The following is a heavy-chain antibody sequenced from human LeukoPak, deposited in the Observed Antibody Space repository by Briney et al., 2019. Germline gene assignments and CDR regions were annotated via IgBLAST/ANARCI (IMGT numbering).Heavy chain of an antibody. Sequence: ASVKVSCKASGGTFSSYAISWVRQAPGQGLEWIGGIIPIFGTANYAQKFQGRVTITTDESTSTAYMELSSLRSEDTAVYYCARARFDCSGGSCYPYYYYMDVWGKGTTVTVSS. V-gene: IGHV1-69*05. J-gene: IGHJ6*03. CDR1: GGTFSSYA. CDR2: IIPIFGTA. CDR3: ARARFDCSGGSCYPYYYYMDV. D-gene: IGHD2-15*01.